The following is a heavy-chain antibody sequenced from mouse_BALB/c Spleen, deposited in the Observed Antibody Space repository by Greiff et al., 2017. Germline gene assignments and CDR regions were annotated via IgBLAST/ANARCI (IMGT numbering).Heavy chain of an antibody. CDR1: GYTFTSYW. CDR3: ARGGLIFRDFDY. V-gene: IGHV1-87*01. CDR2: IYPGDGDT. D-gene: IGHD2-4*01. J-gene: IGHJ2*01. Sequence: QVQLQQSGAELARPGASVKLSCKASGYTFTSYWMQWVKQRPGQGLEWIGAIYPGDGDTRYTQKFKGKATLTADKSSSTAYMQLSSLASEDSAVYYCARGGLIFRDFDYWGQGTTLTVSS.